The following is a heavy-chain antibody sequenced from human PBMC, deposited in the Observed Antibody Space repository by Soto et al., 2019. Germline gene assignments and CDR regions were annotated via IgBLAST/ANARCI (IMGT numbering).Heavy chain of an antibody. D-gene: IGHD6-19*01. CDR1: RYTFTNYY. CDR2: MNPNSGNT. CDR3: ARERTVAGNDY. V-gene: IGHV1-8*02. J-gene: IGHJ4*02. Sequence: ASVKVSCKTSRYTFTNYYIHWVRQAPGQGLEWMGWMNPNSGNTGYAQKFQGRVTMTRNTSISTAYMELSSLRSEDTAVYYCARERTVAGNDYWGQGTLVTVPQ.